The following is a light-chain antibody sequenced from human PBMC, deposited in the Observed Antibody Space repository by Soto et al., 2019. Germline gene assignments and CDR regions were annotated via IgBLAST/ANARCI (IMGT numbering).Light chain of an antibody. Sequence: SVLTQPASVSGSPGQSITISCTGTSSDVGGYNYVSWYQQHPGKAPKLMIYDVRNRPSGVSNRFSGSKSVNTASLTISGLQAEDEADYYCSSCTTISTYVFGTGTKVTVL. J-gene: IGLJ1*01. CDR3: SSCTTISTYV. CDR2: DVR. V-gene: IGLV2-14*01. CDR1: SSDVGGYNY.